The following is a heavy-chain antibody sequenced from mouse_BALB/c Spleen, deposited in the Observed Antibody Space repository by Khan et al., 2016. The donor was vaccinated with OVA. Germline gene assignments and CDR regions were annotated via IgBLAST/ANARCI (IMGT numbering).Heavy chain of an antibody. J-gene: IGHJ4*01. D-gene: IGHD1-1*01. CDR1: GYTFTSYT. CDR2: IIPSTVYT. Sequence: QVQLKESGAELARPGASVKMSCKASGYTFTSYTMHWVKQRPGQGLEWIGYIIPSTVYTNYNQKFKDKATLTADKSSSTAYMQLSRLNSEDSAVYYCARDFHYDGSRGAMDNWGQGTSVTVSS. CDR3: ARDFHYDGSRGAMDN. V-gene: IGHV1-4*01.